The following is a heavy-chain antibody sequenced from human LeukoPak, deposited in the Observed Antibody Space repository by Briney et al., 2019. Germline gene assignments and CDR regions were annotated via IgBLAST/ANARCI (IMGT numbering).Heavy chain of an antibody. J-gene: IGHJ4*02. V-gene: IGHV3-73*01. Sequence: GGSLRLSCAAAGFTFSGSAMHWVRQASGKGLEWVGRIRSKANSYATAYAASVKGRFTISRDDSKNTAYLQMNSLKTADTAVYYCTIVVVPAATCLGYWGQGTLVTVSS. CDR2: IRSKANSYAT. CDR1: GFTFSGSA. CDR3: TIVVVPAATCLGY. D-gene: IGHD2-2*01.